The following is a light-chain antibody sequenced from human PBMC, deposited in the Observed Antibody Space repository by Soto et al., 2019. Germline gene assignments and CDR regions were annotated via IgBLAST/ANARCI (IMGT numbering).Light chain of an antibody. Sequence: QSVLTQPPSVSAAPGQKVTISCSGSSSNIGDNYVSWYQQLPGTAPKLLLFDNNKRPSGIPDRFSGSKSGTSATLDITGRQTGDEADYYCATWDSSLSAGRFGGGTKLTVL. CDR1: SSNIGDNY. CDR2: DNN. V-gene: IGLV1-51*01. J-gene: IGLJ2*01. CDR3: ATWDSSLSAGR.